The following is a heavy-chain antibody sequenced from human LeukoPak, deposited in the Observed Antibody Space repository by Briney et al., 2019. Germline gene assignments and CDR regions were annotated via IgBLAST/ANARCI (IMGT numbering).Heavy chain of an antibody. J-gene: IGHJ4*02. Sequence: PSETLSLTCTVSGGSISSRSYYWGWIRQPPGKGLEWIGSIYFSGSTYYNPSLKSRVTISVDTSKNQVSLKLSSVTAADTAVYYCARYNYPTGYFDYWGQGTLSPSPQ. CDR3: ARYNYPTGYFDY. CDR2: IYFSGST. CDR1: GGSISSRSYY. D-gene: IGHD3-16*01. V-gene: IGHV4-39*01.